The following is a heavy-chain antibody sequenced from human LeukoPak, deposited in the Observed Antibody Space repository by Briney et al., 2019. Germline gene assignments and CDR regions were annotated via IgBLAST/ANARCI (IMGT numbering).Heavy chain of an antibody. D-gene: IGHD6-25*01. J-gene: IGHJ4*02. CDR2: SKNKADSYAT. CDR3: AACPYTSGACDY. Sequence: GGSLRLSCAASGFTFSDHFMDWVRQAPGKGLEWVGRSKNKADSYATYSAASVKGRFTISRDDSKNSLSLQMNSPKTEDTAIYFCAACPYTSGACDYWGQGTLVTVSS. V-gene: IGHV3-72*01. CDR1: GFTFSDHF.